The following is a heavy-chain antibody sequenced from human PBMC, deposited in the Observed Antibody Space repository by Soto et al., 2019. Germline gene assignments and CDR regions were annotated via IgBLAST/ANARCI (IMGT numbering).Heavy chain of an antibody. Sequence: QVQLVQSGAEVKKPGSSVKVSCKASGGTFSSYAISWVRQAPGQGLEWMGGIIPIFGTANYAQKFQGRVTITADECTSTAYMELSSLGSEDTAVYYCARGLYCGGDCYSESDYYYGMDVWGQGTTVTVSS. CDR2: IIPIFGTA. D-gene: IGHD2-21*02. V-gene: IGHV1-69*12. CDR3: ARGLYCGGDCYSESDYYYGMDV. CDR1: GGTFSSYA. J-gene: IGHJ6*02.